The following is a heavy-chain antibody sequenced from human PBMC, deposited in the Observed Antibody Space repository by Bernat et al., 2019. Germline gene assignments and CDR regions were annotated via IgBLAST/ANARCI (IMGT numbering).Heavy chain of an antibody. D-gene: IGHD3-10*01. Sequence: EVQLVESGGGLVKPGGSLRLSCAASGFTFSTVWMSWVRQAPGKGLEWVGRVKSKTDGGTTDYAAPVKGRFTVSRDDSRNTVYLQMNSLKSEDTAVYFCTTFGGYWGQGTLVTVSS. V-gene: IGHV3-15*01. CDR2: VKSKTDGGTT. CDR1: GFTFSTVW. J-gene: IGHJ4*02. CDR3: TTFGGY.